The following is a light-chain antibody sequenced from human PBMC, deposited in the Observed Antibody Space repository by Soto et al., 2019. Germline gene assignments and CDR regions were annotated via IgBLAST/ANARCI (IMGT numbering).Light chain of an antibody. J-gene: IGLJ1*01. Sequence: QSVLTQPASVSGSPGQSITISCTGTSSDIGGYDYVSWYQQHPGKAPKLMIYEVSHRPSGVSNRFSGSKSDNTASLTISGLQAEDESEYYCSSYTTSDTLVFGSGTKVTVL. CDR3: SSYTTSDTLV. CDR1: SSDIGGYDY. CDR2: EVS. V-gene: IGLV2-14*01.